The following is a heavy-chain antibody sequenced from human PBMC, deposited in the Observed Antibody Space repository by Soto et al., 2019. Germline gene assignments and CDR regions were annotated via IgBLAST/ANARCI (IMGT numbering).Heavy chain of an antibody. J-gene: IGHJ6*02. CDR1: GGSMSCDYW. D-gene: IGHD1-26*01. CDR2: IFHSGST. CDR3: ARGDSGSYLREGLGYYYVMDI. Sequence: SETLSLTSVVSGGSMSCDYWLSWFRQSPGKGLDWLGEIFHSGSTNSNPSLKTRVTLSVDKSKREFSLNLTSVTAADTAVYYCARGDSGSYLREGLGYYYVMDIWGQGTTVTVSS. V-gene: IGHV4-4*02.